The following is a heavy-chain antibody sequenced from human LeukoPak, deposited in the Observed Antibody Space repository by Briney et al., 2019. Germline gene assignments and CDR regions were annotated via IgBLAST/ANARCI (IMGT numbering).Heavy chain of an antibody. J-gene: IGHJ4*02. CDR1: GYTFTGYY. CDR3: AKGPSAPYCNNGICYSPIDQ. Sequence: ASVKVSCKASGYTFTGYYMHWVRQAPGQGLEWMGWINPNSGGTNYAQKFQGRVTMTRDTSISTAYMELSRLRSDDTAVYYCAKGPSAPYCNNGICYSPIDQWGQGTLVTVSS. V-gene: IGHV1-2*02. CDR2: INPNSGGT. D-gene: IGHD2-8*01.